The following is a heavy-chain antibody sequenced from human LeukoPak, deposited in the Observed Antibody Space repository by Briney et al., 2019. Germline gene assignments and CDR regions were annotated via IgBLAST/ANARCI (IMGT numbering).Heavy chain of an antibody. V-gene: IGHV4-59*01. Sequence: SETLSLTCTVSGGSIGSYYWSWIRQPPGKELEWIGYISNIGSTNYNPSLKSRVAISVDRSKNQFSLKLNSVTAADTAVYFCARDYYSSGSYFNPWGQGTLVTVSS. J-gene: IGHJ5*02. CDR1: GGSIGSYY. CDR2: ISNIGST. D-gene: IGHD3-10*01. CDR3: ARDYYSSGSYFNP.